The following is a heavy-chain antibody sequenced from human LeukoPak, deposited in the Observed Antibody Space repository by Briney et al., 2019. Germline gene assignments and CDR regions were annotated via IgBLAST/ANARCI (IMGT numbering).Heavy chain of an antibody. CDR2: IIPILGIA. CDR3: ARSEGLYFDY. V-gene: IGHV1-69*04. D-gene: IGHD3/OR15-3a*01. Sequence: SVKVSCKASGGTFSSYAISWVRQAPGQGLEWMGRIIPILGIANYAQKFQGRVTITADKSTSTAYMELSSLRSKDTAVYYCARSEGLYFDYWGQGTLVTVSS. CDR1: GGTFSSYA. J-gene: IGHJ4*02.